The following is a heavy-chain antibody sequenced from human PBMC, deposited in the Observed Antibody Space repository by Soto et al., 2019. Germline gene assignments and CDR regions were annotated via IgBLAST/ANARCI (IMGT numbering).Heavy chain of an antibody. J-gene: IGHJ6*02. CDR1: ALTFSSYA. CDR2: ISTGGTP. CDR3: ARESRVKGYYYYGMDV. V-gene: IGHV3-23*01. Sequence: PGGSLRLSCVASALTFSSYAMSWVRQAPGKGLEWVSGISTGGTPYYADSVKGRFTISRDNSKNTLYLQMNSLRAEDTAVYYCARESRVKGYYYYGMDVWGQGTTVTVSS. D-gene: IGHD2-21*01.